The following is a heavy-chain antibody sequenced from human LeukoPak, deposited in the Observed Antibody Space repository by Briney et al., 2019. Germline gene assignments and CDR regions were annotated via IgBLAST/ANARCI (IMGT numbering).Heavy chain of an antibody. CDR2: IYHSGST. V-gene: IGHV4-61*08. CDR3: AREGYDFWSGRRVSYYYYMDV. Sequence: SETLSLTCTVSGGSISSGGYYWSWIRQPPGKGLEWIGYIYHSGSTNYNPSLKSRVTISVDTSKNQFSLKLSSVTAADTAVYYCAREGYDFWSGRRVSYYYYMDVWGKGTTVTVSS. J-gene: IGHJ6*03. CDR1: GGSISSGGYY. D-gene: IGHD3-3*01.